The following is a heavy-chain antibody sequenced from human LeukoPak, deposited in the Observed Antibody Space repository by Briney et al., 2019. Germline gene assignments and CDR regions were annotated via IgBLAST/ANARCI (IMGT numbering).Heavy chain of an antibody. D-gene: IGHD6-19*01. J-gene: IGHJ6*03. CDR3: ARVVAVSGTPVYYMDV. CDR2: INPNSGGT. CDR1: GYMFTGYY. V-gene: IGHV1-2*02. Sequence: ASVKVSCKASGYMFTGYYMHWVRQAPGQGLEWMGWINPNSGGTNYAQKFQGRVTMTRDTSISTAYMDLNRLRSDDTAVYYCARVVAVSGTPVYYMDVWGKGTTVTVSS.